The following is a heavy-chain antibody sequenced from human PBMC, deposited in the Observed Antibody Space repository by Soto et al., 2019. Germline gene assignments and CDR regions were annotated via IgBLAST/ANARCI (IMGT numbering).Heavy chain of an antibody. V-gene: IGHV5-51*01. Sequence: PGESLKISCKGSGYSFTSYWSGWVRQMPGKGLECMGIIYPGGSDTRDSPSFQGQVTISADKSISTAYLQWSSRTAADTAMYYCAGGGVRGVITRTRDYYGMDVWGQGTTVTVSS. J-gene: IGHJ6*02. D-gene: IGHD3-10*01. CDR2: IYPGGSDT. CDR3: AGGGVRGVITRTRDYYGMDV. CDR1: GYSFTSYW.